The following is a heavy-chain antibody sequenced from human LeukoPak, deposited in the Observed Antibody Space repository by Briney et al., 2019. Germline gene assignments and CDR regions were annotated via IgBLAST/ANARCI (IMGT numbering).Heavy chain of an antibody. CDR3: ARVPRDRSSLES. CDR2: MQPHSGDT. V-gene: IGHV1-8*01. J-gene: IGHJ4*02. CDR1: GYNFTSYD. D-gene: IGHD6-6*01. Sequence: ASVKVSCKASGYNFTSYDINWVRQDTGQGLEWMGWMQPHSGDTGYAQKFQARVTMTRDISTSTVYMEVSSLTSEDSAVYYCARVPRDRSSLESWGQGTPIIVSS.